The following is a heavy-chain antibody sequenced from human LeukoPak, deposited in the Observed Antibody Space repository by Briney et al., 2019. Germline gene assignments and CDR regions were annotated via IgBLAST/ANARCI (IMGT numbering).Heavy chain of an antibody. D-gene: IGHD1-26*01. CDR3: ARDPTNPRLYYSGSYFYFDY. V-gene: IGHV4-38-2*02. CDR2: IYHSGST. Sequence: SETLSLTCTVSGYSINNGYYWGWIRQPPGKGLEWIGSIYHSGSTYYKPSLKSRVTISVDTSKNQFSLKLSSVTAADTAVYYCARDPTNPRLYYSGSYFYFDYWGQGTLVTVSS. CDR1: GYSINNGYY. J-gene: IGHJ4*02.